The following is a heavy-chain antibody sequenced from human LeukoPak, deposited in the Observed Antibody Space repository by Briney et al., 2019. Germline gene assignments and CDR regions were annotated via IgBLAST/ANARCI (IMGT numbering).Heavy chain of an antibody. CDR3: ARHYYDSSLWWYFDL. CDR1: GGSISSYY. D-gene: IGHD3-22*01. J-gene: IGHJ2*01. CDR2: IYYSGST. Sequence: SETLSLTCTVSGGSISSYYWSWIRQPPGKGLEWIGYIYYSGSTNYNPSLKSRVTISVDTSKNQFSLKLSSVTAADTAVYYCARHYYDSSLWWYFDLWGRGTLVTVSS. V-gene: IGHV4-59*08.